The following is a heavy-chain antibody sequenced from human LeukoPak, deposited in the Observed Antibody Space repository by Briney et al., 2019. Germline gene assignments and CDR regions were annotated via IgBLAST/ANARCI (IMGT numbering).Heavy chain of an antibody. CDR1: GYTFTSYD. CDR3: ARATYYYDSSGYNFDY. V-gene: IGHV1-46*01. D-gene: IGHD3-22*01. Sequence: ASVKVSCKASGYTFTSYDVNWVRQAPGQGLEWMGIINPSGGSTSYAQKFQGRVTMTRDMSTSTVYMELSSLRSEDTAVYYCARATYYYDSSGYNFDYWGQGTLVTVSS. CDR2: INPSGGST. J-gene: IGHJ4*02.